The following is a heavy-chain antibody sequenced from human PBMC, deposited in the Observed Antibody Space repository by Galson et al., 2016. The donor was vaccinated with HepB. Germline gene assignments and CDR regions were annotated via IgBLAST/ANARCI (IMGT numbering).Heavy chain of an antibody. CDR1: GGTFSSYT. D-gene: IGHD6-6*01. J-gene: IGHJ5*02. CDR3: ARGKQYSSSWRDWFDP. Sequence: SVKVSCKASGGTFSSYTISWVRQAPGQGLEWMGRIIPILGVAHYAQKFQGRVTITADKSTSTAYVELSRLRSEDTAVYYCARGKQYSSSWRDWFDPWGQGTLVTVSS. CDR2: IIPILGVA. V-gene: IGHV1-69*02.